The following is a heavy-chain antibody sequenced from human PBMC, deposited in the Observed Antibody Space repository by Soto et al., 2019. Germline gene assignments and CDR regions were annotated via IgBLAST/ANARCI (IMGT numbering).Heavy chain of an antibody. CDR1: GFTFSSYW. CDR3: ARDAGAWLVLYYYYMDV. D-gene: IGHD6-19*01. V-gene: IGHV3-7*01. Sequence: GGSLRLSCAASGFTFSSYWMSWVRQAPGKGLEWVANIKQDGSEKYYVDSVKGRFTISRDNAKNSLYLQMNSLRAEDTAVYYCARDAGAWLVLYYYYMDVWGKGTTVTVSS. J-gene: IGHJ6*03. CDR2: IKQDGSEK.